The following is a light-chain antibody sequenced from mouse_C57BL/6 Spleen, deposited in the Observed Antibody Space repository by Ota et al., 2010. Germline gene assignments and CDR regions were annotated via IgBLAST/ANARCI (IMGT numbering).Light chain of an antibody. J-gene: IGKJ5*01. CDR3: QHHYGTPLT. Sequence: DIQMTQSPASLSASVGETVTITCRASENIYSYLAWYQQKQGKSPQLLVYNAKTLDRSVPSRFSGSGSGTLVFSEDQTACSLGSSFLGKFNYCQHHYGTPLTFGAGTKLEL. V-gene: IGKV12-44*01. CDR1: ENIYSY. CDR2: NAK.